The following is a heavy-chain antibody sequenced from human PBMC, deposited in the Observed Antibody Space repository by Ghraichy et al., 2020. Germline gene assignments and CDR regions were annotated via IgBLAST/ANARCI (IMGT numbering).Heavy chain of an antibody. D-gene: IGHD1-26*01. CDR1: GGSFSGYY. V-gene: IGHV4-34*01. CDR3: ARGMGDYLFDY. J-gene: IGHJ4*02. CDR2: INHSGST. Sequence: SETLSLTCAVYGGSFSGYYWSWIRQPPGKGLEWIGEINHSGSTNYNPSLKSRVTISVDTSKNQFSLKLSSVTAADTAVYYCARGMGDYLFDYWGQGTLVTVSS.